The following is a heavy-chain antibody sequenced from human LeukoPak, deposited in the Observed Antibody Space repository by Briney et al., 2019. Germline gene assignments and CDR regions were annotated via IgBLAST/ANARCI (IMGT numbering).Heavy chain of an antibody. CDR1: GGSISSYY. V-gene: IGHV4-34*01. Sequence: SETLSLTCTVSGGSISSYYWSWIRQPPGKGLEWIGEINHSGSTNYNPSLKSRVTISVDTSKNQFSLKLSSVTAADTAVYYCARRVPMVRGVPNFDYWGQGTLVTVSS. CDR3: ARRVPMVRGVPNFDY. CDR2: INHSGST. J-gene: IGHJ4*02. D-gene: IGHD3-10*01.